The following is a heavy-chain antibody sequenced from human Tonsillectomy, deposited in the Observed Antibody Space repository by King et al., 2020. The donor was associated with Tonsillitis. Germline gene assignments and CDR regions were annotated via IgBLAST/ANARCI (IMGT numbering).Heavy chain of an antibody. CDR2: ISVSASSL. CDR1: EFTFSSYS. V-gene: IGHV3-21*01. Sequence: VQLVESGGGLVKPGGSLRLSCAASEFTFSSYSMNWVRQAPGKGLEWVSAISVSASSLYYADSVKGRFTISRDNAKNSLYLQMNSLRAEDTAVYYCAREEGEGFDYWGQGTLVAVSS. J-gene: IGHJ4*02. CDR3: AREEGEGFDY. D-gene: IGHD3-16*01.